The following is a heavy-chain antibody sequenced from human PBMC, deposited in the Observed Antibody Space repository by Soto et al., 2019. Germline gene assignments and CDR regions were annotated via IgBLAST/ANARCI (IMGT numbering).Heavy chain of an antibody. CDR1: GYSFTSYW. CDR3: ARRKLQVDTAMGDSYYYGMDV. J-gene: IGHJ6*02. D-gene: IGHD5-18*01. Sequence: GESLKISCKGSGYSFTSYWIGWVRQMPGKGLEWMGIIYPGDSDTRYSPSFQGQVTISADKSISTAYLKWSSLKASDTAMYYCARRKLQVDTAMGDSYYYGMDVWGQGTTVTVSS. V-gene: IGHV5-51*01. CDR2: IYPGDSDT.